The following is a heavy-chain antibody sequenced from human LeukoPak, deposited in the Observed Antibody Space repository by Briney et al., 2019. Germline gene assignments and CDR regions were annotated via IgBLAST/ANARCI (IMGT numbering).Heavy chain of an antibody. CDR3: AREGEWLPWFDP. D-gene: IGHD3-16*01. CDR1: GYTFTSYY. J-gene: IGHJ5*02. Sequence: ASVKVSCKASGYTFTSYYLHWVRQAPGQGLEWMGIINPSGGSTSYAQKFQGRVTMTRDMSTSTVYMELSSLRSEDTAVYYCAREGEWLPWFDPWGQGTLVTVSS. V-gene: IGHV1-46*01. CDR2: INPSGGST.